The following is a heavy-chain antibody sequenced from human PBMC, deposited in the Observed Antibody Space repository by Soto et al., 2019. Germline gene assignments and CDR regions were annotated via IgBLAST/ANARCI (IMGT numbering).Heavy chain of an antibody. D-gene: IGHD5-12*01. Sequence: PSETLSLTCTVSGCSISSYYWGWIRQPPGKGLEWIGYIYYSGSTNYNPSLKSRVTISVDTSKNQFSLKLSSVTAADTAVYYCASDSGYDYFGYWGQGTLVTVSS. J-gene: IGHJ4*02. CDR1: GCSISSYY. CDR2: IYYSGST. CDR3: ASDSGYDYFGY. V-gene: IGHV4-59*08.